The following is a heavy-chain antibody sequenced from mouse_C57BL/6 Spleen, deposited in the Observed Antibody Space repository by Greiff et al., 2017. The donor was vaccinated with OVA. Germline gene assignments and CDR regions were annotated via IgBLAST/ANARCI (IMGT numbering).Heavy chain of an antibody. CDR1: GYTFTSYW. CDR2: IYPGSGST. J-gene: IGHJ4*01. V-gene: IGHV1-55*01. D-gene: IGHD2-1*01. CDR3: ARFYYALYYAMDY. Sequence: QVQLQQPGAELVKPGASVKMSCKASGYTFTSYWITWVKQRPGQGLEWIGDIYPGSGSTNYNEKFKSKATLTVDTSSSTAYMQLSSLTSEDSAVYYCARFYYALYYAMDYWGQGTSVTVSS.